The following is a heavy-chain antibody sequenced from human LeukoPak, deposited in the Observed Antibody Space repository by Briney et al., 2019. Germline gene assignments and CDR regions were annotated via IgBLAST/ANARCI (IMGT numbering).Heavy chain of an antibody. D-gene: IGHD2-2*01. CDR2: IHPKSGGA. CDR1: GYTFTGYF. Sequence: GASVKVSCKASGYTFTGYFMHWVRQAPGQGLEWMGRIHPKSGGANYAQKLQGRVTMTTDTSTSTAYMELRSLRSDDTAVYYCARLGYCSSTSCLRDAFDIWGQGTMVTVSS. V-gene: IGHV1-2*06. J-gene: IGHJ3*02. CDR3: ARLGYCSSTSCLRDAFDI.